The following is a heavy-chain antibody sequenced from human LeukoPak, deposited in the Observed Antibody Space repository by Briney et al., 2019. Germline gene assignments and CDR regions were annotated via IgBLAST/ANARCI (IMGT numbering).Heavy chain of an antibody. D-gene: IGHD6-25*01. CDR2: ISGDGGST. Sequence: GGSLRLSCAASGFIVDDYAMYWVRQAPGKGLEWVSLISGDGGSTYYADPVKGRFTISRDNAKNSLYLQMNSLRAEDTAVYYCARDPETWQAAWGQGTLVTVSS. CDR1: GFIVDDYA. CDR3: ARDPETWQAA. J-gene: IGHJ4*02. V-gene: IGHV3-43*02.